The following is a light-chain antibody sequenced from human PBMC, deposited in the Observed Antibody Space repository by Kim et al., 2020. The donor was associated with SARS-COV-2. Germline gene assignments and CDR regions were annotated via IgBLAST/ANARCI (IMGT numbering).Light chain of an antibody. V-gene: IGLV7-46*01. J-gene: IGLJ2*01. CDR2: DTV. CDR1: TGAVASGHF. Sequence: GGTVTLTCDSSTGAVASGHFPDWFQQKPSQAPRTLIYDTVNRLSWTPARFSGSLLGGKATLTLSAAQAEDEADYYCLLSYGDSRVFGGGTQLTVL. CDR3: LLSYGDSRV.